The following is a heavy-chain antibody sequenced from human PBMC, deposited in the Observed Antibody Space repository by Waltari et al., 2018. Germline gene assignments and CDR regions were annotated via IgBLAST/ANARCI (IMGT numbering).Heavy chain of an antibody. Sequence: QVQLQESVPSLLKPSETLSLICTVSGGSISGFYWSWVRQPPGKGLDWIGYIYYTGSTNFNPSLKSRVPMSVDTSKKQFSLKLSAVTAADTAFYYCERGGGGDWEWFDPWGQGTLVTVSS. V-gene: IGHV4-59*01. CDR2: IYYTGST. J-gene: IGHJ5*02. D-gene: IGHD2-21*02. CDR1: GGSISGFY. CDR3: ERGGGGDWEWFDP.